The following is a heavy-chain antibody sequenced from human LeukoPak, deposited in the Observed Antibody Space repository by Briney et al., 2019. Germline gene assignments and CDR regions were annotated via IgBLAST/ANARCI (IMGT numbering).Heavy chain of an antibody. J-gene: IGHJ5*02. CDR1: GYTFTSYD. CDR3: ARGRLRGLHNWFDP. Sequence: ASVKVSCKASGYTFTSYDINWVRQATGQGLEWMGWMNPNSGNIGYAQKFQGRVTMTRNTSISTAYMELSSLRSEDTAVYYCARGRLRGLHNWFDPWGQGTLVTVSS. CDR2: MNPNSGNI. D-gene: IGHD5-12*01. V-gene: IGHV1-8*01.